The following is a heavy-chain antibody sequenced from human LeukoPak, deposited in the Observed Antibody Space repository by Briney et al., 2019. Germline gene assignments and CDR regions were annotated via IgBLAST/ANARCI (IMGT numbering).Heavy chain of an antibody. D-gene: IGHD3-10*01. J-gene: IGHJ5*02. V-gene: IGHV1-69*05. CDR3: ARDRFGEYDYNWFDP. CDR2: IIPIFGTA. CDR1: GGTFSSYA. Sequence: GASVKVSCKASGGTFSSYAISWVRQAPGQGLEWMGGIIPIFGTANYAQKFQGRVTITTDESTSTAYMELSSLRSEDTAVYYCARDRFGEYDYNWFDPWGQGTLVTVSS.